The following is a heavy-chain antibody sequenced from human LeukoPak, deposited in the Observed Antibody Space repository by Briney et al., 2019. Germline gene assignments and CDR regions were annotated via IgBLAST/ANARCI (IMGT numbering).Heavy chain of an antibody. D-gene: IGHD3-10*01. CDR3: ARAGVRDGSGSYYKLGYFQH. CDR2: IYYSGST. CDR1: GGSVSSYY. V-gene: IGHV4-59*08. Sequence: SETLSLTCTVSGGSVSSYYWSWIRQPPGKGLEWIGYIYYSGSTYYNPSLKSRVTVSVDTSKNQFSLKLSSVTAADTAVYYCARAGVRDGSGSYYKLGYFQHWGQGTLVTVSS. J-gene: IGHJ1*01.